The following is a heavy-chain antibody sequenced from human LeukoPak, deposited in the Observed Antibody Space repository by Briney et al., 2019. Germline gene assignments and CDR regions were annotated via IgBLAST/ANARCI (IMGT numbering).Heavy chain of an antibody. V-gene: IGHV3-21*01. CDR2: ISSSSNYI. CDR3: ARARYGDYPYDY. Sequence: GESLKISCAASGFTFSSYSMNWVRQAPGKGLEWVSSISSSSNYIYYADSVKGRFTISRDYARTSLYLQMNSLRAEDTAVYFCARARYGDYPYDYWGQGTLVTVSS. D-gene: IGHD4-17*01. J-gene: IGHJ4*02. CDR1: GFTFSSYS.